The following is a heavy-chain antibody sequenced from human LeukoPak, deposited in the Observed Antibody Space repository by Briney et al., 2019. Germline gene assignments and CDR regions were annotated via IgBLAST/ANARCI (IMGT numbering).Heavy chain of an antibody. J-gene: IGHJ4*02. CDR1: GGYISTYY. CDR3: ARAQIVVVPGAIERGNFDY. D-gene: IGHD2-2*02. Sequence: SETLSLTCTVSGGYISTYYWSWIRQPPGKGLEWIGYIYYSGSTNYNPSLKSRVTISVDTSKNQFSLNLSSVTAADTAVYYCARAQIVVVPGAIERGNFDYWGQGTLVTVSS. CDR2: IYYSGST. V-gene: IGHV4-59*01.